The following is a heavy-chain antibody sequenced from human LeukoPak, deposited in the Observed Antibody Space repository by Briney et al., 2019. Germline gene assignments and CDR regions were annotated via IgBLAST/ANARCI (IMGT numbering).Heavy chain of an antibody. J-gene: IGHJ4*02. CDR1: GFTVSSNY. CDR3: ARGLYSDSSDYFPN. D-gene: IGHD3-22*01. V-gene: IGHV3-66*01. CDR2: IYSGGST. Sequence: PGGSLRLSCAASGFTVSSNYMNWVRQAPGKGLEWVSVIYSGGSTYYADSVKGRFTISRDNAKNTLYLQMNSLRAEDTAVCYCARGLYSDSSDYFPNWGQGTLVTVSS.